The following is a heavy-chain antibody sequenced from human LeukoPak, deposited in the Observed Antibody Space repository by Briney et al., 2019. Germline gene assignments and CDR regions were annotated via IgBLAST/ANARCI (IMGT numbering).Heavy chain of an antibody. D-gene: IGHD6-19*01. Sequence: SETLSLTCAVSGYSISSGYYWGWIRQPPGKGLEWIGSIYHSGSTYYNPSLKSRVTISVGTSKNQFSLKLSSVTAADTAVHYCARLGSSGFDYWGQGTLVTVSS. CDR3: ARLGSSGFDY. CDR1: GYSISSGYY. V-gene: IGHV4-38-2*01. CDR2: IYHSGST. J-gene: IGHJ4*02.